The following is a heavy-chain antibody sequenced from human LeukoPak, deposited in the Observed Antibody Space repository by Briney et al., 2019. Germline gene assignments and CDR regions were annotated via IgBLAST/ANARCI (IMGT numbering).Heavy chain of an antibody. V-gene: IGHV4-34*01. J-gene: IGHJ4*02. CDR1: GGSFSGYY. CDR3: ARGFPPRITMVRGVIMGAYYFDY. D-gene: IGHD3-10*01. CDR2: INHSGST. Sequence: SETLSLTWAVYGGSFSGYYWSWIRQPPGKGLEWIGEINHSGSTNYNPSLKSRVTISVDTSKNQFSLKLSSVTAADTAVYYCARGFPPRITMVRGVIMGAYYFDYWGQGTLVTVSS.